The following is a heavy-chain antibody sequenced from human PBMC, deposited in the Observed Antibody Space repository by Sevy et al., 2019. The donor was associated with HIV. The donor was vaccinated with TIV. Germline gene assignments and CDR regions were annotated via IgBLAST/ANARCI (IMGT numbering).Heavy chain of an antibody. CDR1: GGSITSLY. CDR3: AGENAWGRGYS. CDR2: IYYNGHI. J-gene: IGHJ4*02. V-gene: IGHV4-59*08. Sequence: SETLSLTCTVSGGSITSLYWNWIRQPPGKGLEWIANIYYNGHINYNPSLKSRVTLSLDTSKNQFSLRLSSVTATDTAMYYCAGENAWGRGYSWGQGTLVIVSS. D-gene: IGHD1-26*01.